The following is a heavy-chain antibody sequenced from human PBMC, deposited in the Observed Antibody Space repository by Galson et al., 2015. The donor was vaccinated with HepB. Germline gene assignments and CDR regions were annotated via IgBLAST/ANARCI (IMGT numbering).Heavy chain of an antibody. CDR3: ARKLPRLGAAAMRGGGYFDY. D-gene: IGHD2-2*01. CDR1: GGSISSSNW. CDR2: IYHSGST. V-gene: IGHV4-4*02. Sequence: LSLTCAVSGGSISSSNWWSWVRQPPGKGLEWIGEIYHSGSTNYNPSLKSRVTISVDKSKNQFSLKLSSVTAADTAVYYCARKLPRLGAAAMRGGGYFDYWGQGTLVTVSS. J-gene: IGHJ4*02.